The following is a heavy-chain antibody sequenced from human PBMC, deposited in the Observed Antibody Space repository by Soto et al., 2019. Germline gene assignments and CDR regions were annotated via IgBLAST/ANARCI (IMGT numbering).Heavy chain of an antibody. V-gene: IGHV4-59*08. CDR3: ARRDGSCFDY. CDR1: GGSISSYY. Sequence: QVQLQESGPGLVKPSETLSLTCTVSGGSISSYYWSWIRQPPGKGLEWIGYIYYSGSTNYKPSLKIRVTIKIDTSKNKFSLKLSSVTAADTAVYYCARRDGSCFDYWGQGTLVTVSS. J-gene: IGHJ4*02. CDR2: IYYSGST.